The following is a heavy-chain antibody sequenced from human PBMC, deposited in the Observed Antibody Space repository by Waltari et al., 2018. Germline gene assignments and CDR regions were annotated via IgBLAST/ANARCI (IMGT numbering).Heavy chain of an antibody. Sequence: QVQLQESGPGLEKPSQTLSPTCPVYGGSISSGSSHCSCIRQPAGKGLEWIGRIYTSGSTNYNPSLKSRVTISVDTSKNQFSLKLSSVTAADTAVYYCARGQLTLRAFDIWGQGTMVTVSS. V-gene: IGHV4-61*02. CDR2: IYTSGST. CDR3: ARGQLTLRAFDI. D-gene: IGHD7-27*01. CDR1: GGSISSGSSH. J-gene: IGHJ3*02.